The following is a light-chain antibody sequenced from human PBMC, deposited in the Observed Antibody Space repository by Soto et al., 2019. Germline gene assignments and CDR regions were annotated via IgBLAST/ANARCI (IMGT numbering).Light chain of an antibody. CDR1: SSDVGTYNL. CDR3: CSYAGSSMFV. J-gene: IGLJ2*01. CDR2: EVV. Sequence: QSALTQPASVSGSPGQSITISCTGSSSDVGTYNLVSWYQHHPGKAPKLMISEVVKRPSGVSNRFSGSKSGNTASLTISGLKVEDEADYCCCSYAGSSMFVFGGGPKLTVL. V-gene: IGLV2-23*02.